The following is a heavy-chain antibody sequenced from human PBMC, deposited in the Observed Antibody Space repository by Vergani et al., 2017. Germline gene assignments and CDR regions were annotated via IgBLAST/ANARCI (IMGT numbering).Heavy chain of an antibody. V-gene: IGHV2-70*04. CDR1: GFSLSTSGMR. Sequence: QVTLRESGPALVKPTQTLTLTCTFSGFSLSTSGMRVSWIRQPPGKALEWLARIDWDDDKFYSTSLKTRLTITKDTSKNQVVLTMTNMDPVDTATYYCALMPGYWNVDIWGQGTLVTVSS. CDR2: IDWDDDK. D-gene: IGHD1-1*01. CDR3: ALMPGYWNVDI. J-gene: IGHJ5*02.